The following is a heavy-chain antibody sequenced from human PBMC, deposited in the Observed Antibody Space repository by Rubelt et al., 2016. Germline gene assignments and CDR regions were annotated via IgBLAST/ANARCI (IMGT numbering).Heavy chain of an antibody. J-gene: IGHJ4*02. D-gene: IGHD2-15*01. CDR3: AGLDVVVVAATVEDY. V-gene: IGHV3-7*05. Sequence: EVQLVESGGGLVQPGGSLRLSCAASGFTFSSYWMSWVRQAPGKGLGWVANIKQDGSEKYYVDSVKGRCTISRDNAKNSLYLQMNSLRAEDTAVYYCAGLDVVVVAATVEDYWGQGTLVTVSS. CDR1: GFTFSSYW. CDR2: IKQDGSEK.